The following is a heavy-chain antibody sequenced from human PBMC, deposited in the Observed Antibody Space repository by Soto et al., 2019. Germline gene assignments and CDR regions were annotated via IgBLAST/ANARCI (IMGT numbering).Heavy chain of an antibody. J-gene: IGHJ4*02. CDR3: ARDLRGYFDY. CDR1: GFTFSSYA. V-gene: IGHV3-30-3*01. Sequence: GGSLRLSCAASGFTFSSYAMHWVRQAPGKGLGWVAVISYDGSNKYYADSVKGRFTISRDNSKNTLYLQMNSLRAEDTAVYYCARDLRGYFDYWGQGTLVTVSS. CDR2: ISYDGSNK.